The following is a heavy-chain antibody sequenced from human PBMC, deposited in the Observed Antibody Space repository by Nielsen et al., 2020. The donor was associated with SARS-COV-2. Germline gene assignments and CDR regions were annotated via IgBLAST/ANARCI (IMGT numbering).Heavy chain of an antibody. CDR2: INAAGTRT. D-gene: IGHD3-22*01. Sequence: GGSLTLSCAASGFTFSNHWMHWVRQVPGNGLVWVSRINAAGTRTNYAGSVKGRFTISRDNARNTLFLQMNSLTAEGTAVYYCARGSGYYYDTSTYLDYWAQGTLVTVSS. CDR3: ARGSGYYYDTSTYLDY. CDR1: GFTFSNHW. V-gene: IGHV3-74*01. J-gene: IGHJ4*02.